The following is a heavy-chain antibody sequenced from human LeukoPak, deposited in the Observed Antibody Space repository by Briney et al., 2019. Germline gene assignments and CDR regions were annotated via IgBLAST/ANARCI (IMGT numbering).Heavy chain of an antibody. CDR2: ISYDGSYK. D-gene: IGHD5-24*01. CDR3: ARDGGSDGYNLYAP. V-gene: IGHV3-30*03. J-gene: IGHJ5*02. CDR1: GFTFTTYG. Sequence: GGSLRLSCAASGFTFTTYGMHWVRQAPGKGLEWVAVISYDGSYKYYVDSVKGRFTISRDNSKNTLYLQMNSLRAEDTAVYYCARDGGSDGYNLYAPWGQGTLVTVSS.